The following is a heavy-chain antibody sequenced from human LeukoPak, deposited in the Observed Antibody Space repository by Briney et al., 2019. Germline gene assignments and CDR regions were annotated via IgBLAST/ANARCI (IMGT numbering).Heavy chain of an antibody. CDR2: IWYDGGNK. Sequence: GRSLRLSCAASGFTFSSYGMHWVRQAPGKGLEWVAVIWYDGGNKYYADSVKGRFTISRDNSKNTLYLQMNSLRAEDTAVYYCARDVPAYYYDSSGYTDAFDIWGQGTMVTVSS. J-gene: IGHJ3*02. D-gene: IGHD3-22*01. V-gene: IGHV3-33*01. CDR3: ARDVPAYYYDSSGYTDAFDI. CDR1: GFTFSSYG.